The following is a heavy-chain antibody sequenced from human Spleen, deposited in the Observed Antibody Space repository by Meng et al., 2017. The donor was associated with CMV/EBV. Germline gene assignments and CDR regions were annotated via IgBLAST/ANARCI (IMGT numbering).Heavy chain of an antibody. CDR2: IYYSGST. J-gene: IGHJ4*02. Sequence: SETLSLTCTVSGGSINSYYWSWIRQPPGKGLEWIGYIYYSGSTNYNPSLKSRVTMSVDTSKNQFSLKLRSVTAADTAVYYCARGGMQLWFPYWGREPWSPSPQ. CDR3: ARGGMQLWFPY. CDR1: GGSINSYY. V-gene: IGHV4-59*01. D-gene: IGHD5-18*01.